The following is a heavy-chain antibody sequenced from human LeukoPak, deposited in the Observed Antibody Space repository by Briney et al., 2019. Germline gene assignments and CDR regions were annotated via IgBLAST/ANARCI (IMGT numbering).Heavy chain of an antibody. V-gene: IGHV3-21*01. CDR2: ISSSSSYI. J-gene: IGHJ4*02. D-gene: IGHD3-22*01. CDR1: GFTFSSYS. Sequence: GGSLRLSCAASGFTFSSYSMNWVRQAPGKGLEWVSSISSSSSYIYYADSVEGRFTISRDNAKNSLYLQMNSLRAEDTAVYYCARDVGHYYDSSGYYEGGYFDYWGQGTLVTVSS. CDR3: ARDVGHYYDSSGYYEGGYFDY.